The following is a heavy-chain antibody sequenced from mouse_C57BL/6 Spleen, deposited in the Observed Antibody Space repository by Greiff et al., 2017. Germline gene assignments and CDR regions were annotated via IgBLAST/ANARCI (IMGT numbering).Heavy chain of an antibody. V-gene: IGHV2-3*01. CDR1: GFSLTSYG. D-gene: IGHD2-3*01. CDR2: IWGDGST. CDR3: AKHDGYYVGYAMDY. J-gene: IGHJ4*01. Sequence: VQLQQSGPGLVAPSQSLSITCTVSGFSLTSYGVSWVRQPPGKGLEWLGVIWGDGSTNYHSALISRLSISKDNSKSQVFLELNSLQTDDTATYYGAKHDGYYVGYAMDYWGQGTSVTVSS.